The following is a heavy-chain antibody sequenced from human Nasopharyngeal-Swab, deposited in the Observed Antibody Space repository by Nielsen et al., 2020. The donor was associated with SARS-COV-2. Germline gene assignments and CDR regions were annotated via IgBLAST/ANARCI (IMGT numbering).Heavy chain of an antibody. Sequence: WIRQPPGKGPEWVSTISGSGGGTYYADSVKGRFTISRDNSKNTLYLQMNSLRAEDPAVYYCAKDRGDYDYIWGSYRGGFDYWGQGTLVTVSS. CDR3: AKDRGDYDYIWGSYRGGFDY. J-gene: IGHJ4*02. CDR2: ISGSGGGT. V-gene: IGHV3-23*01. D-gene: IGHD3-16*02.